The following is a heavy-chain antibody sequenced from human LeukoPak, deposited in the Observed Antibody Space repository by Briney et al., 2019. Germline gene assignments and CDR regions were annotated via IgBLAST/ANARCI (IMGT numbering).Heavy chain of an antibody. Sequence: GGSLRLSCAASGFTVGSNYMSWVRQAPGKGLEWVSVIYSGGSTYYADSVKGRFTISRDNSKNTLYLQMNSPRAEDTAVYYCARDLRPNYYYYGMDVWGQGTTVTVSS. CDR1: GFTVGSNY. V-gene: IGHV3-53*01. CDR3: ARDLRPNYYYYGMDV. CDR2: IYSGGST. D-gene: IGHD5/OR15-5a*01. J-gene: IGHJ6*02.